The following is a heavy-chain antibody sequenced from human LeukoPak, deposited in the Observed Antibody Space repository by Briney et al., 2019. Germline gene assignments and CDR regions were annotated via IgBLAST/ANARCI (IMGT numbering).Heavy chain of an antibody. CDR2: IREDGSEK. J-gene: IGHJ4*02. CDR3: ARDLWLGQRGLFYFEY. D-gene: IGHD3-22*01. V-gene: IGHV3-7*01. CDR1: GFTFRRHW. Sequence: PGGSLRLSCAAFGFTFRRHWMSWVRQAPGKGPEWVANIREDGSEKFYVNSVKGRFTISRDNAKNSLYLRMNSLTVDDTAVYYCARDLWLGQRGLFYFEYWGQGTPVTVAS.